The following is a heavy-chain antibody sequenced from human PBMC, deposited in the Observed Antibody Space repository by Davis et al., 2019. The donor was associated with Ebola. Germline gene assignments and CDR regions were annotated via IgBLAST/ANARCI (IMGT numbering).Heavy chain of an antibody. D-gene: IGHD1-7*01. CDR1: GGSISSSSYY. Sequence: SETLSLTCTVSGGSISSSSYYWGWIRQPPGKGLEWIGSIYYSGSTNYNPSLKSRVTISVDTSKNQFSLKLSSVTAADTAVYYCARVDNWNYGGVDYWGQGTLVTVSS. V-gene: IGHV4-39*07. CDR3: ARVDNWNYGGVDY. J-gene: IGHJ4*02. CDR2: IYYSGST.